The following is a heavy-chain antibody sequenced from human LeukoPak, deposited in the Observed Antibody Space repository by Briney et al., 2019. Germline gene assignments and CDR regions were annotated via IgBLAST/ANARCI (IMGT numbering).Heavy chain of an antibody. D-gene: IGHD5-18*01. CDR1: VGTFSRYV. J-gene: IGHJ4*02. CDR3: ARWHTLIQGKFVY. CDR2: IIHIFGTA. V-gene: IGHV1-69*13. Sequence: SSVNVSCKPSVGTFSRYVISWVRQPPPQGLDWMGGIIHIFGTAKQPHNFQGRVTITSDQSTSTAYMERSSLRSENTACYYWARWHTLIQGKFVYWGQGTLVTVSS.